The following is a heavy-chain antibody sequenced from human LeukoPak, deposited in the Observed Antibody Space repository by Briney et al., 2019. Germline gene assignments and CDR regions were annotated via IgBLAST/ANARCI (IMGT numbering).Heavy chain of an antibody. D-gene: IGHD6-13*01. Sequence: GGSLRLSCAASGFTFSSYSMNWVRQAPGKGLEWVSSISSSSSYIYYAYSVKGRFTISRDNAKNSLYLQMNSLRAEDTAVYYCARDSSTYYYFYGMDVWGQGTTVTVSS. CDR2: ISSSSSYI. V-gene: IGHV3-21*01. CDR1: GFTFSSYS. J-gene: IGHJ6*02. CDR3: ARDSSTYYYFYGMDV.